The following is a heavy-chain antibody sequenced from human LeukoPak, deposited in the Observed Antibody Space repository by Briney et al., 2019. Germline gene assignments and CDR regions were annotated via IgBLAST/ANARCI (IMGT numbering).Heavy chain of an antibody. CDR1: GGSFSGYY. CDR2: INHSGST. V-gene: IGHV4-34*01. CDR3: ARDEGPGIAAALFDY. D-gene: IGHD6-13*01. J-gene: IGHJ4*02. Sequence: SETLSLTCAVYGGSFSGYYWSWIRQPPGKGLEWIGEINHSGSTNYNPSLKSRVTISVDKSKNQFSLKLSSVTAADTAVYYCARDEGPGIAAALFDYWGQGTLVTVSS.